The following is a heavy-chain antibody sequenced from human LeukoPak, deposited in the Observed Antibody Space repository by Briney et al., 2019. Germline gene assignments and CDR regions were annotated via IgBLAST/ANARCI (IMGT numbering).Heavy chain of an antibody. CDR3: AGHPSIAVAEYYFDY. J-gene: IGHJ4*02. D-gene: IGHD6-19*01. CDR1: GGTFSSYT. V-gene: IGHV1-69*02. CDR2: IIPILGIA. Sequence: EASVKVSCKASGGTFSSYTISWVRQAPGQGLEWMGRIIPILGIANYAQKLQGRVTITADKSTSTAYMELSSLRSEDTAVYYCAGHPSIAVAEYYFDYWGQGTLVTVSS.